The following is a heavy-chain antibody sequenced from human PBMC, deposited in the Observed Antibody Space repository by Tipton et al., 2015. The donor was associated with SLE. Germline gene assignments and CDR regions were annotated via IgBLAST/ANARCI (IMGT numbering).Heavy chain of an antibody. D-gene: IGHD3-10*01. V-gene: IGHV4-39*01. CDR3: ARVGWFGGYGGFDL. CDR2: IYYSGST. Sequence: LRLSCTVSGGSISSSSYYWGWIRQPPGKGLEWIGSIYYSGSTYYNPSLKSRVTISVDTSKNQFSLKLSSVTAADTAVYYCARVGWFGGYGGFDLWGRGTLVTVSS. J-gene: IGHJ2*01. CDR1: GGSISSSSYY.